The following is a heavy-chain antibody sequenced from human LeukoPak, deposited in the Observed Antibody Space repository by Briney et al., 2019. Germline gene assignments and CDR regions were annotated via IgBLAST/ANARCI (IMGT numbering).Heavy chain of an antibody. CDR2: IYYSGST. CDR3: ARRQYCTNFRCFLAFDI. CDR1: GGSINNYY. D-gene: IGHD2-8*01. J-gene: IGHJ3*02. Sequence: SETLSLTCAVSGGSINNYYWGWIRQPPGKGLEWIGYIYYSGSTNYNPSLKSRVTISVDTSKNEFSLRLSSVTAADTAVYYCARRQYCTNFRCFLAFDICGQGTMVTVSP. V-gene: IGHV4-59*08.